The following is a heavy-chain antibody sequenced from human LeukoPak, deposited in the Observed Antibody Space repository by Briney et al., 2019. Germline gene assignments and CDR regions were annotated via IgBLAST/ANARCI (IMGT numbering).Heavy chain of an antibody. J-gene: IGHJ4*02. Sequence: ASVKVSCKVSGYTLTELSMHWVRQAPGEGLEWMGGFDPEDGETIYAQKFQGRVTMTEDTSTDTAYMELSSLRSEDTAVYYCATVRPPYYYDSSGYYYYDYWGQGTLVTVSS. V-gene: IGHV1-24*01. CDR3: ATVRPPYYYDSSGYYYYDY. CDR2: FDPEDGET. D-gene: IGHD3-22*01. CDR1: GYTLTELS.